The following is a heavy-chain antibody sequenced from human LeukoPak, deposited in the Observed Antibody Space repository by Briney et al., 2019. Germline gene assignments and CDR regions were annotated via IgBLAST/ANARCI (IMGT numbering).Heavy chain of an antibody. CDR2: ISSSSYI. Sequence: GGSLRLSCAASGFTFSSYSMDWVRQAPGKGLEWVSSISSSSYIYYADSVKGRFTVSRDNAKNSLYLQMNSLRAEDTAVYYCQGYYDSSGYYSFDYWGQGTLVTVSS. J-gene: IGHJ4*02. CDR3: QGYYDSSGYYSFDY. V-gene: IGHV3-21*01. D-gene: IGHD3-22*01. CDR1: GFTFSSYS.